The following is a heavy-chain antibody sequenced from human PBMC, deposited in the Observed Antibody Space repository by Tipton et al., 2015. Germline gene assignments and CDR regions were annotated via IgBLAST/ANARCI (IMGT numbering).Heavy chain of an antibody. CDR2: IYYSGNT. CDR1: GGSISSSGYY. V-gene: IGHV4-39*07. J-gene: IGHJ6*02. CDR3: ARGGYSGPRRGHYYYYYGLDV. D-gene: IGHD6-13*01. Sequence: TLSLTCTVSGGSISSSGYYWGWIRQPPGKGLEWIGSIYYSGNTNSNPSLKSRVTISVDTSKNQFSLKVSSVTAADTAVYYCARGGYSGPRRGHYYYYYGLDVWGQGTTVTVSS.